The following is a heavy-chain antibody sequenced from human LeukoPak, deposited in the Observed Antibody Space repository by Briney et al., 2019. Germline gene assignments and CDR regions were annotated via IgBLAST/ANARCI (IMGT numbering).Heavy chain of an antibody. CDR3: ATLAAAGNYYYYMDV. CDR1: GYTFTDYY. CDR2: VDPEDGET. D-gene: IGHD6-13*01. V-gene: IGHV1-69-2*01. Sequence: ASVKISCKVSGYTFTDYYMHWVQQAPGKGLEWIGLVDPEDGETIYAEKFQGRVTITADTSTDTAYMELSSLRSEDTAVYYCATLAAAGNYYYYMDVWGKGTTVTVSS. J-gene: IGHJ6*03.